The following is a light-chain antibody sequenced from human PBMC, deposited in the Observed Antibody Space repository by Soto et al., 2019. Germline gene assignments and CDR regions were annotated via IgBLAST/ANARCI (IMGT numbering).Light chain of an antibody. CDR1: QDLSNY. CDR2: AAS. V-gene: IGKV1-27*01. J-gene: IGKJ1*01. Sequence: DIQMTQSPSSLSASVGDRVTITCRASQDLSNYLAWYQQKPGKVPKLLIYAASTLQSGLPSRFSGSGSGTDPTLTISSVPPEDVATYYWQKYNSAPWTFGQGTKVEIK. CDR3: QKYNSAPWT.